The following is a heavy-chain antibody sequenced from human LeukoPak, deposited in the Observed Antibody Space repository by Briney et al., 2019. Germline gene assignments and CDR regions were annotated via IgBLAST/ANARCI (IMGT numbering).Heavy chain of an antibody. CDR1: GFTFSSYG. CDR2: ISYDGSNK. Sequence: GGSLRLSCAASGFTFSSYGMHWVRQAPGKGLEWVAVISYDGSNKYYADSVKGRFTISRDNSKNTLYLQMNSLRAEDTAVYYCARDSHQLLFDEWGQGTLATVSS. V-gene: IGHV3-30*03. J-gene: IGHJ4*02. CDR3: ARDSHQLLFDE. D-gene: IGHD2-2*01.